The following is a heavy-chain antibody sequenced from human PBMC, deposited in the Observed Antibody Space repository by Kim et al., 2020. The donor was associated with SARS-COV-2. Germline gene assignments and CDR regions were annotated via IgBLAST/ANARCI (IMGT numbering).Heavy chain of an antibody. V-gene: IGHV3-21*01. J-gene: IGHJ4*02. D-gene: IGHD4-17*01. Sequence: GGSLRLSCAASGFTFSSYSMNWVRQAPGKGLEWVSSISSSSSYIYYADSVKGRFTISRDNAKNSLYLQMNSLRAEDTAVYYCARAPTTVTQKVDYWGQGTLVTVSS. CDR2: ISSSSSYI. CDR3: ARAPTTVTQKVDY. CDR1: GFTFSSYS.